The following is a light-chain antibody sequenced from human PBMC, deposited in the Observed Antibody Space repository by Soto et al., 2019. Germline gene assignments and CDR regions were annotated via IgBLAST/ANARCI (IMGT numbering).Light chain of an antibody. CDR2: EGS. CDR3: CSYAGSSTYV. J-gene: IGLJ1*01. Sequence: ALTQPASLSGSPGQSITISCTGTSSDVGSYNLVSWYQQHPGKAPKLMIYEGSKRPSGVSNRFSGSKSGNTASLTISGLQAEDEADYYCCSYAGSSTYVFGTGTKVTVL. CDR1: SSDVGSYNL. V-gene: IGLV2-23*01.